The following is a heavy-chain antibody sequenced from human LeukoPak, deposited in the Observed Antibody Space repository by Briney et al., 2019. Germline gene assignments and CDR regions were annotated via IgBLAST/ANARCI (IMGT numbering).Heavy chain of an antibody. Sequence: SETLSLTCTVSGGSISSYYWSWIRQPAGKRLEWIGRIYTSGSTNYNPSLKSRVSMSVDTSKNQFSLKLSSVTAADTAVYYCARGQLGGNWFDPWGQGTLVTVSS. J-gene: IGHJ5*02. V-gene: IGHV4-4*07. CDR2: IYTSGST. CDR3: ARGQLGGNWFDP. CDR1: GGSISSYY. D-gene: IGHD1-26*01.